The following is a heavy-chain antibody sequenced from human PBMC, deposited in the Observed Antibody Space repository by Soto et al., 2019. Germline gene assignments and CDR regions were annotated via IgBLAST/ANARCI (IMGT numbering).Heavy chain of an antibody. D-gene: IGHD5-12*01. CDR1: GFTFSSHG. CDR2: ISYDGSNK. Sequence: GGSLRLSWAASGFTFSSHGMHWVRQAPGKGLEWVAVISYDGSNKYYADSVKGRFTISRDNSKNTLYLQMNSLRAEDTAVYYCANGHMVDIVDTNFVYWCPGPRVTVPS. J-gene: IGHJ4*02. CDR3: ANGHMVDIVDTNFVY. V-gene: IGHV3-30*18.